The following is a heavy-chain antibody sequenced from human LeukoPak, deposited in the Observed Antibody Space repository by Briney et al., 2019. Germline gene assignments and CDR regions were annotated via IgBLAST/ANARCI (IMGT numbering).Heavy chain of an antibody. J-gene: IGHJ6*03. V-gene: IGHV4-59*01. D-gene: IGHD3-10*01. Sequence: SEPLSLTCTVSGGPISSYYWRWIRQPPGKGLEWIGYIYYSGSTNYNPSLKSRVTISVDTSKNQFSLKLSSVTAADTAVYYCARAPYYYGSGSYYTDYYYYYMDVWGKGTTVTVSS. CDR2: IYYSGST. CDR1: GGPISSYY. CDR3: ARAPYYYGSGSYYTDYYYYYMDV.